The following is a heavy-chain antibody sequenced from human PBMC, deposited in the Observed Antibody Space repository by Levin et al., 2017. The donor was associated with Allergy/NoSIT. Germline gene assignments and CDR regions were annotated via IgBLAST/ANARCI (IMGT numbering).Heavy chain of an antibody. V-gene: IGHV3-30-3*01. J-gene: IGHJ4*02. CDR3: ARVLAPLYSGYDYISGFDY. CDR1: GFTFSSYA. CDR2: ISYDGSNK. Sequence: GGSLRLSCAASGFTFSSYAMHWVRQAPGKGLEWVAVISYDGSNKYYADSVKGRFTISRDNSKNTLYLQMNSLRAEDTAVYYCARVLAPLYSGYDYISGFDYWGQGTLVTVSS. D-gene: IGHD5-12*01.